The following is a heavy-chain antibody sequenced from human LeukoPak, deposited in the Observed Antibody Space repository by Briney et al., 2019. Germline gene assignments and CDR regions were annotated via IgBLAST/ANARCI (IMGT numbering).Heavy chain of an antibody. J-gene: IGHJ5*02. Sequence: ASVKVSCKASGYTFTSYDINWVRQATGQGLEWMGWMNPNSGNTGYAQKFQGRVTITRNTSISTAYMELSSLRSEDTAVYYCARGQRGSSWYYRSNWFDPWGQGTLVTVSS. CDR2: MNPNSGNT. CDR1: GYTFTSYD. CDR3: ARGQRGSSWYYRSNWFDP. V-gene: IGHV1-8*03. D-gene: IGHD6-13*01.